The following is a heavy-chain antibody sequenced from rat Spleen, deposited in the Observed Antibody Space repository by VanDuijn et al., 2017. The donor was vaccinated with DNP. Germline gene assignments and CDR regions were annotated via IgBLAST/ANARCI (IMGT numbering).Heavy chain of an antibody. J-gene: IGHJ3*01. D-gene: IGHD1-2*01. CDR3: ARHSSYMDWFVS. CDR2: IIYDGTTT. V-gene: IGHV5-17*01. CDR1: GFTFSDYA. Sequence: EVQLVESGGGLVQPGNSLKLSCADSGFTFSDYAMAWVRQSPKKALEWVATIIYDGTTTYYGGSVKGRFTISRDNAKSTLYLQMNSLRSEDTATYYCARHSSYMDWFVSWGQGTLVTVSS.